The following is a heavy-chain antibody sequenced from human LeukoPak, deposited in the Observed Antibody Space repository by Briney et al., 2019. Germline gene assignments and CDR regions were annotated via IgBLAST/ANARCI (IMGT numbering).Heavy chain of an antibody. V-gene: IGHV3-30*18. J-gene: IGHJ4*02. CDR2: ISDDGRNK. Sequence: PGGALRLSCAASGFTFRSYGMHWVRQAPGKGLEWVAVISDDGRNKYYADSVKGRFTISRDDSKNTLYLQMNSLRAEDTDMYFCAKDRSRTWSFDYWGQGTLVTVSS. D-gene: IGHD6-13*01. CDR1: GFTFRSYG. CDR3: AKDRSRTWSFDY.